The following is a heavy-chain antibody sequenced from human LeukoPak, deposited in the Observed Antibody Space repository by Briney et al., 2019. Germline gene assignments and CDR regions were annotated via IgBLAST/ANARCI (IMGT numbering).Heavy chain of an antibody. Sequence: GGSLRLSCAASGFTFSSYAMHWVRQAPGKGLEWVAVISYDGSNKYYADSVKGRFTISRDNSKNTLYLQMNSLRAEDTAVYYCARGGSSSYEPLYYFDYWGQGTLVTVSS. CDR2: ISYDGSNK. V-gene: IGHV3-30-3*01. CDR1: GFTFSSYA. CDR3: ARGGSSSYEPLYYFDY. J-gene: IGHJ4*02. D-gene: IGHD6-13*01.